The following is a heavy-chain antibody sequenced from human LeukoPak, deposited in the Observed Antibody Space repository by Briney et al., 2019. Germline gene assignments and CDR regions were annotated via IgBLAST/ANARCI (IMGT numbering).Heavy chain of an antibody. Sequence: PSETLSLTCAVYGGSFSGYYWSWIRQPPGKGLECIGEINHSGSTNYNPSLKSRVTISVDTSKNQFSLKLSSVTAADTAAYYCARGGGDLGWFDPWGQGTLVTVSS. D-gene: IGHD3-16*01. CDR1: GGSFSGYY. J-gene: IGHJ5*02. CDR2: INHSGST. V-gene: IGHV4-34*01. CDR3: ARGGGDLGWFDP.